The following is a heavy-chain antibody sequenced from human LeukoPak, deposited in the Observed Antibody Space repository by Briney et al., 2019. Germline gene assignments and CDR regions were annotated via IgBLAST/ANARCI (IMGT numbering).Heavy chain of an antibody. J-gene: IGHJ4*02. Sequence: GGSLRLSCSASGFIFSTYWMHWVRQAPGKGLVWVARINGDGSSTRYADSVKGRFTISRDNAKNTLYLQMNSLRADDTAVYSCARELVVREGDYFDNWGQGTLVTVSS. V-gene: IGHV3-74*01. D-gene: IGHD2-2*01. CDR3: ARELVVREGDYFDN. CDR1: GFIFSTYW. CDR2: INGDGSST.